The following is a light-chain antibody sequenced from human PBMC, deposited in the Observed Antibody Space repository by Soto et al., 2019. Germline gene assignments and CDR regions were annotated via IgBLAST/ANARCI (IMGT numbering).Light chain of an antibody. CDR1: QSVSSY. CDR2: DAS. J-gene: IGKJ4*01. V-gene: IGKV3-11*01. CDR3: QQHSNWPLT. Sequence: EIVLTQSPATLSLSPGERATLSCRASQSVSSYLAWYQQKPGQAPRLLIYDASTRATGIPARFSGSGSGTDFTLTISILESEDFAVYYCQQHSNWPLTFGGGTKVEIK.